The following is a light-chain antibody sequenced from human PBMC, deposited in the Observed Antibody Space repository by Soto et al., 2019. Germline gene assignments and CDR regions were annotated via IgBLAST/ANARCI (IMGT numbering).Light chain of an antibody. V-gene: IGLV2-14*01. J-gene: IGLJ3*02. CDR3: SSYTSSSTLV. Sequence: QSVLTQPASVSGSPGQSITISCTGTSSDVGGYNYVSWYQQHPGKAPKLMIYEVSNRPSGVSNRFSGPKSGNTASLTISGLQAEDEADYYCSSYTSSSTLVFGGGTKVTVL. CDR1: SSDVGGYNY. CDR2: EVS.